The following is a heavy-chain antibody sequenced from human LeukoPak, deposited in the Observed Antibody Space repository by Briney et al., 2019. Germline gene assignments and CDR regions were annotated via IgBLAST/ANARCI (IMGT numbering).Heavy chain of an antibody. CDR1: GYTFTSYY. J-gene: IGHJ4*02. CDR3: ARYGHSPFFDY. Sequence: ASVTVSCKASGYTFTSYYMHWVRQAPGQGLEWMGIINPSGGSTSYAQKFQGRVTMTRDMSTSTVYMELSSLRSEDTAVYFCARYGHSPFFDYWGQGTLVIVSS. CDR2: INPSGGST. D-gene: IGHD4-17*01. V-gene: IGHV1-46*01.